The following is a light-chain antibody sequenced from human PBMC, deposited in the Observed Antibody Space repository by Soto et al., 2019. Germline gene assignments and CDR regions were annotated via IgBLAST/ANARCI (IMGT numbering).Light chain of an antibody. CDR3: QQYSSSPLT. CDR1: ETINTW. CDR2: DAS. J-gene: IGKJ4*01. Sequence: DIQMTQSPSSLSVSVGDRVTITCRASETINTWLAWYQQKPGKAPKILIYDASKLERGVPSRLSGSGSGAEFTLTISSLQPDDLATYYGQQYSSSPLTFGGGTKVE. V-gene: IGKV1-5*01.